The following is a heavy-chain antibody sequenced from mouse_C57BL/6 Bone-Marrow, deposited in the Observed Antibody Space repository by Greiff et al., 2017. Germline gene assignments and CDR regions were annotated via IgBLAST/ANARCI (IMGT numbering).Heavy chain of an antibody. D-gene: IGHD2-4*01. J-gene: IGHJ4*01. V-gene: IGHV5-17*01. CDR3: AGGEDYGPNYYARDY. CDR1: GFTFSDYG. Sequence: EVKLVESGGGLVKPGGSLKLSCAASGFTFSDYGMHWVRQAPEKGLEWVAYISSGSSTIYYADTVKGRFTISRDNAKNTLFLQMTSLRSEDTAVYYCAGGEDYGPNYYARDYWGQGTSVTVSS. CDR2: ISSGSSTI.